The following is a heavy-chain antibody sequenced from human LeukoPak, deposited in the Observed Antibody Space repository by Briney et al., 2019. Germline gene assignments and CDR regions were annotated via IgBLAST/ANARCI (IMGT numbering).Heavy chain of an antibody. J-gene: IGHJ4*02. Sequence: ASVKVSCKVSGYTLTELSMHWVRQAPGKGLEWMGGFDPEDGETIYAQKFQGRVTMTEDTSTDTAYMELSSLRSEDTAVYYCATGGYSSGWDNLDYWGQGTLVTVSS. CDR2: FDPEDGET. D-gene: IGHD6-19*01. CDR3: ATGGYSSGWDNLDY. V-gene: IGHV1-24*01. CDR1: GYTLTELS.